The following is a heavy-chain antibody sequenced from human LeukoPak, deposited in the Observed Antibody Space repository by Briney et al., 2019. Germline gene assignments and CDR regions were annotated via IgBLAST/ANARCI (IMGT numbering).Heavy chain of an antibody. CDR3: AREGAGRIY. V-gene: IGHV1-46*01. Sequence: ASVKVSSKVSGYTLTELSIHWVRQAPGQGLEWMGIINPSGGSTSYAQKFQGRVNMTRDMSTSTVYMELSSLRSEDTAVYYCAREGAGRIYWGQGTLVTVSS. CDR1: GYTLTELS. J-gene: IGHJ4*02. D-gene: IGHD1-1*01. CDR2: INPSGGST.